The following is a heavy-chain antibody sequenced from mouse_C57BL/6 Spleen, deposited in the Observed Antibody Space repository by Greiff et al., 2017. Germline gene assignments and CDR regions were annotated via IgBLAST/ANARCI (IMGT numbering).Heavy chain of an antibody. CDR3: ARGGTGKGVYFDY. Sequence: QVQLQQPGAELVKPGASVKMSCKASGYTFTSYWITWVKQRPGQGLEWIGDIYPGSGSTNYNEKFKSKATLTVDTSSSTAYMQLSSLTSEDSAVYYCARGGTGKGVYFDYWGQGTTLTVSA. J-gene: IGHJ2*01. V-gene: IGHV1-55*01. CDR1: GYTFTSYW. CDR2: IYPGSGST. D-gene: IGHD4-1*01.